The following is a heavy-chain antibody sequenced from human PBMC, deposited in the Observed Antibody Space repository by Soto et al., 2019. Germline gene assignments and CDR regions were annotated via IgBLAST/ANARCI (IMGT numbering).Heavy chain of an antibody. D-gene: IGHD3-3*01. J-gene: IGHJ4*02. CDR3: ARLNYDFWSGYYLGRLDY. V-gene: IGHV1-18*01. CDR2: ISAYNGNT. Sequence: WPRHANKKGLDWMGWISAYNGNTNYAQKLQGRVTMTTDTSTSTAYMELRSLRSDDTAVYYCARLNYDFWSGYYLGRLDYWGQGTLVTVSS.